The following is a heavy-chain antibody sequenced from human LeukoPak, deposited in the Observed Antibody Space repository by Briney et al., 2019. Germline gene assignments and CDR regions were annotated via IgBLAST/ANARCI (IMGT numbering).Heavy chain of an antibody. Sequence: GGPLRLSCAPSGLPFSNYWEHGVRHARGKGLVGGSRIKTDGSRTIYADSVKGRFTITRDNAKNTLYLQMNSLRAEDTAVYYCARAQYGDAFDIWGQGTMVTVSS. D-gene: IGHD4-17*01. CDR3: ARAQYGDAFDI. V-gene: IGHV3-74*01. CDR1: GLPFSNYW. CDR2: IKTDGSRT. J-gene: IGHJ3*02.